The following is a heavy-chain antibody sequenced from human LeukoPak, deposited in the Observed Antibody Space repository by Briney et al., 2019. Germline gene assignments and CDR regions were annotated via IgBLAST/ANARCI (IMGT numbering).Heavy chain of an antibody. J-gene: IGHJ3*02. Sequence: PGGSLRLSCAASGITFRTYAMHGVRQAPGKGLEWVAVISYDGSNKYYADSVKGRFSISRDNSKNTLYLQMNTLRAEDTAVYYCASPWDLSDAFDIWGQGTMVTVSS. CDR2: ISYDGSNK. CDR1: GITFRTYA. CDR3: ASPWDLSDAFDI. V-gene: IGHV3-30-3*01. D-gene: IGHD1-26*01.